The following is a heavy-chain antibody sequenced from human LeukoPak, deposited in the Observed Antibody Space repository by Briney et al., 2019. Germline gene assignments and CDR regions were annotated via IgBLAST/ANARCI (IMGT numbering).Heavy chain of an antibody. CDR2: INGDGSST. CDR1: GFTFSTYW. D-gene: IGHD6-19*01. V-gene: IGHV3-74*01. CDR3: AKSSGWPRHFQH. J-gene: IGHJ1*01. Sequence: HPGGSLRRSCAASGFTFSTYWMHWVRQAPGKGLVWVSRINGDGSSTNYADSVKGRFTISRDNAKNTLYLQMNSLRADDTAVYFCAKSSGWPRHFQHWGQGTLVTVSS.